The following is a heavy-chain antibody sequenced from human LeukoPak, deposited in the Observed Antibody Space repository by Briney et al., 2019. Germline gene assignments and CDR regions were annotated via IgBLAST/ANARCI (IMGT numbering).Heavy chain of an antibody. D-gene: IGHD2-2*02. CDR3: ARGSDIVVVPAAIEAWFDP. CDR1: GYSISSGYY. J-gene: IGHJ5*02. Sequence: SETLSLTCAVSGYSISSGYYWGWIRQPPGKGLEWIGSIYHSGSTYYNPSLKSRVTISVDTSKNQFSLKRSSVTAADTAVYYCARGSDIVVVPAAIEAWFDPGGQGSLVTVSS. CDR2: IYHSGST. V-gene: IGHV4-38-2*01.